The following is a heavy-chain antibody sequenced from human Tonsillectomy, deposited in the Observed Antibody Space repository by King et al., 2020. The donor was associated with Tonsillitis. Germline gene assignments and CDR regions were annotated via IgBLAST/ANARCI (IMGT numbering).Heavy chain of an antibody. J-gene: IGHJ4*02. Sequence: VQLQESGPGLVKPSETLSLTCTVSGGSISSYYWSWIRQPPGKGLEWIGYIYYSGSTNYNPSLKSRVTISVDTSKNQFSLKLSSVTAADTAVYYCAREGVRFILDYWGQGTLVTVSS. CDR2: IYYSGST. CDR1: GGSISSYY. V-gene: IGHV4-59*01. D-gene: IGHD3-10*01. CDR3: AREGVRFILDY.